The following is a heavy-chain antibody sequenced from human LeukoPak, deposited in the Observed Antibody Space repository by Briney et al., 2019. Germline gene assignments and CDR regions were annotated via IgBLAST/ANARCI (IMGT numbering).Heavy chain of an antibody. CDR1: GGSINGFF. CDR2: FHSSGMT. V-gene: IGHV4-4*07. CDR3: ARVAFYYDSSGYTDY. D-gene: IGHD3-22*01. J-gene: IGHJ4*02. Sequence: SETLSLTCTVSGGSINGFFWSWIRQAAGEGLEWIGRFHSSGMTNYNPSLKSRVTLSLDTSKNQFSLKLTSVTTADTAVYYCARVAFYYDSSGYTDYWGQGTLVTVSS.